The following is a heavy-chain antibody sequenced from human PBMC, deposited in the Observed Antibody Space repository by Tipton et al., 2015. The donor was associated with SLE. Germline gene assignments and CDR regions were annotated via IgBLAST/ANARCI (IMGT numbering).Heavy chain of an antibody. V-gene: IGHV4-34*01. CDR2: INHSGST. CDR1: GGSFSGYY. J-gene: IGHJ6*02. Sequence: LRLSCAVYGGSFSGYYWSWIRQPPGKGLEWIGEINHSGSTNYNPSLKSRVTISVDTSKNQFSLKLSSVTAADTAVYYCAREARMGSYYDFWSGYSYYGMDVWGQGTTVTVSS. CDR3: AREARMGSYYDFWSGYSYYGMDV. D-gene: IGHD3-3*01.